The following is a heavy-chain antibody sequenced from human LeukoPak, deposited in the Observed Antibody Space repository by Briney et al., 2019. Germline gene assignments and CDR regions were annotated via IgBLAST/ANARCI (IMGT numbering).Heavy chain of an antibody. Sequence: PGGSLRLSCAASGFTFSSYAMSWVRQAPGKGLEWVAVISYDGNNKYYADSVKGRFTISRDNSKNTLYLQMNSLRAEDTAVYYCARDLADYYGSGSYYDYWGQGTLVTVSS. CDR3: ARDLADYYGSGSYYDY. D-gene: IGHD3-10*01. CDR2: ISYDGNNK. J-gene: IGHJ4*02. CDR1: GFTFSSYA. V-gene: IGHV3-30-3*01.